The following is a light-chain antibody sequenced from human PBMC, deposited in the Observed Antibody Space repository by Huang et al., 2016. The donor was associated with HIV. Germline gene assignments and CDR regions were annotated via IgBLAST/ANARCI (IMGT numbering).Light chain of an antibody. V-gene: IGKV1-39*01. J-gene: IGKJ1*01. CDR2: AAS. Sequence: DIQMTQSPSSLSASIGDRVTITCRASQSVSNSLNWYQQKPGEAPKVLIYAASTLQSVVPSRFSGTGSGTYFTRTITSLQPEDFATYYCQQTYSPPPWTFGQGTKVEMK. CDR3: QQTYSPPPWT. CDR1: QSVSNS.